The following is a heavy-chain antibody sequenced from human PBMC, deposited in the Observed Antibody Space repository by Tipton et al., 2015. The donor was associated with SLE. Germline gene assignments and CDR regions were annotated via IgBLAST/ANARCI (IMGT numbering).Heavy chain of an antibody. Sequence: TLSLTCTVSGGSISSGDYYWGWIRQPPGKGLEWIGYIYYSGSTYYNPSLKSRVTISVDTSKSQFSLKLRSVTAADTAVYYCARAGTGVANTYWYFDLWGRGTLVTVSS. D-gene: IGHD5-12*01. CDR3: ARAGTGVANTYWYFDL. CDR2: IYYSGST. CDR1: GGSISSGDYY. V-gene: IGHV4-30-4*01. J-gene: IGHJ2*01.